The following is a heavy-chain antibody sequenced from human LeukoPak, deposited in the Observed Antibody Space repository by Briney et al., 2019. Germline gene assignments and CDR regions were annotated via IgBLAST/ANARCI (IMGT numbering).Heavy chain of an antibody. V-gene: IGHV3-23*01. CDR3: ATQERYFRF. CDR1: GFTFSDYY. J-gene: IGHJ4*02. D-gene: IGHD1-26*01. Sequence: PGGSLRLSCAASGFTFSDYYMSWIRQAPGKGLEWVSAISGSGGSTYYADSVKGRFTISRDNSKNTLYLQMNSLRAEDTAVYYCATQERYFRFGGQGTLVTVSS. CDR2: ISGSGGST.